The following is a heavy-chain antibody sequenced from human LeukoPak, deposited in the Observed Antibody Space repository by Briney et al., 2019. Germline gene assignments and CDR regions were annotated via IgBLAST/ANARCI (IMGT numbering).Heavy chain of an antibody. J-gene: IGHJ4*02. Sequence: SVKVSCKASGYTFTSYGISWVRQAPGQGLEWMGGIIPIFGTANYAQKFQGRVTITADESTSTAYMELSSLRSEDTAVYYCARRIVGATAPFDYWGQGTLVTVSS. V-gene: IGHV1-69*13. CDR2: IIPIFGTA. D-gene: IGHD1-26*01. CDR3: ARRIVGATAPFDY. CDR1: GYTFTSYG.